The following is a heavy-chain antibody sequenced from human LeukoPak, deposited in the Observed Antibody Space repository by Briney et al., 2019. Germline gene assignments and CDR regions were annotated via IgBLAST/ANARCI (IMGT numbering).Heavy chain of an antibody. CDR1: GNSISSGYY. V-gene: IGHV4-38-2*02. J-gene: IGHJ4*02. Sequence: SETLSLTCTVSGNSISSGYYWGWIRQRPGKGLDWIGSIYHSWSTYSNPSLKSRVPISVDTSKNQFPLELSSVTAADTAVYYCATTLYYYDSSTYYPDYWGQGTLVTVSS. CDR2: IYHSWST. CDR3: ATTLYYYDSSTYYPDY. D-gene: IGHD3-22*01.